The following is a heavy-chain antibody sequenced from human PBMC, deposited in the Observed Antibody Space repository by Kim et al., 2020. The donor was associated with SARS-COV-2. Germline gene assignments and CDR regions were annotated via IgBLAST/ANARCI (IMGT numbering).Heavy chain of an antibody. CDR2: ISGSGGST. Sequence: GGSLRLSCAASGFTFSSYAMSWVRQAPGKGLEWVSAISGSGGSTYYADSVKGRFTISRDNSKNTLYLQMNSLRAEDTAVYYCAKDLRITMIVVVITHAFDIWGQGTMVTVSS. CDR1: GFTFSSYA. D-gene: IGHD3-22*01. J-gene: IGHJ3*02. V-gene: IGHV3-23*01. CDR3: AKDLRITMIVVVITHAFDI.